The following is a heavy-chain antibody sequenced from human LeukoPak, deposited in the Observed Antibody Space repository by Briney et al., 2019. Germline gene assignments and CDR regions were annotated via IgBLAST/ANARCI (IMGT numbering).Heavy chain of an antibody. CDR1: GYTFTSYG. D-gene: IGHD6-13*01. V-gene: IGHV1-18*01. Sequence: ASVKVSCKASGYTFTSYGISWVRQAPGQGLEWMGWISAYNGNTNYAQKLQGRVTITADESTSTAYMELSSLRSEDTAVYYCRKYSSSWANAFDIWGQGTMVTVSS. CDR2: ISAYNGNT. J-gene: IGHJ3*02. CDR3: RKYSSSWANAFDI.